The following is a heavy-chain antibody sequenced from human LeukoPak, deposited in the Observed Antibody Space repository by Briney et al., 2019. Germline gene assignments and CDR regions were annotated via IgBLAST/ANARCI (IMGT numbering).Heavy chain of an antibody. Sequence: SETLSLTCTVSGGSISSSSYYWGWIRPPPGKGLEWIGSIYYSGSTYYNPSLKSRVTISVDTSKNQFSLKLSSVTAADTAVYYCARHCSSTSCYTPDDYWGQGTLVTVSS. V-gene: IGHV4-39*01. CDR1: GGSISSSSYY. J-gene: IGHJ4*02. CDR3: ARHCSSTSCYTPDDY. CDR2: IYYSGST. D-gene: IGHD2-2*02.